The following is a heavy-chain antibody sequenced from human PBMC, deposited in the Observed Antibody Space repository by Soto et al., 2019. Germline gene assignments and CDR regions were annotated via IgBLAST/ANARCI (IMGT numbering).Heavy chain of an antibody. J-gene: IGHJ6*02. CDR2: ISGSGGST. CDR3: AKGGYYDFWSGHPVFGNYYYGMDV. D-gene: IGHD3-3*01. Sequence: EVQLLESGGGLVQPGGSLRLSCAASGFTFSSYAMSWVRQAPGKGLEWVSAISGSGGSTYYADSVKGRFTISRDNSKNTLYLQMNSLRAEDTAVYYCAKGGYYDFWSGHPVFGNYYYGMDVWGQGTTVTVSS. V-gene: IGHV3-23*01. CDR1: GFTFSSYA.